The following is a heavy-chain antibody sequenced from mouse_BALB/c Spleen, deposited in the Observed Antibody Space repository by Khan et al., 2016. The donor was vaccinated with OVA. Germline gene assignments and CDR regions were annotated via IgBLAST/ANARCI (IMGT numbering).Heavy chain of an antibody. V-gene: IGHV9-2-1*01. CDR3: APYYGNYGWFAY. D-gene: IGHD2-10*01. Sequence: QIQLVQSGPELKKPGETVKISCKTSGYTFTDYSMHWVQQAPGKGLKWMGWINTETGETTYADDFKGRFAFSLETSASTAFLQINNLKKEDTATYFGAPYYGNYGWFAYWVQVTLVTVSA. CDR2: INTETGET. J-gene: IGHJ3*01. CDR1: GYTFTDYS.